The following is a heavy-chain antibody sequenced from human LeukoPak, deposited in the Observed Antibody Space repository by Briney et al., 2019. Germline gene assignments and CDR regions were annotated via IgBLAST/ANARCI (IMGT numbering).Heavy chain of an antibody. D-gene: IGHD3-22*01. CDR1: GFTFNNYA. Sequence: GGSLRLSCAASGFTFNNYAMSWVRQAPGKGLEWISMIGGSGSTTYYANSVEGRFTISRDNYGRTLSLQMNSLRAEDTAIYFCTKGNNYYDNSGYYDPWGQGTLVTVSS. V-gene: IGHV3-23*01. CDR3: TKGNNYYDNSGYYDP. CDR2: IGGSGSTT. J-gene: IGHJ5*02.